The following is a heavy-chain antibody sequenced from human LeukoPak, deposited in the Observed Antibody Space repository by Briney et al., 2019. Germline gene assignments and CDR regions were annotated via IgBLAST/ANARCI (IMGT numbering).Heavy chain of an antibody. J-gene: IGHJ6*03. CDR1: GYTFTSYG. Sequence: ASVKLSCKASGYTFTSYGISWVRQAPGQGLEWMGWISAYNGNTNYAQKLQGRVTMTTDTSTSTAYMELRSLRSDDTAVYYCARLVPAAYDYYYYYMDVWGKGTTVTVSS. D-gene: IGHD2-2*01. V-gene: IGHV1-18*01. CDR2: ISAYNGNT. CDR3: ARLVPAAYDYYYYYMDV.